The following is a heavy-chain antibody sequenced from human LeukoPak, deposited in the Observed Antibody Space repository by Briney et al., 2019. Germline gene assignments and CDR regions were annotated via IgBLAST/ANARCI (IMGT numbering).Heavy chain of an antibody. CDR1: GGSFSGYY. J-gene: IGHJ4*02. Sequence: SETLSLTCAVYGGSFSGYYWSWIRQPPGKGLEWIGEINHSGSTNYNPSLKSRVTISVDTSKNQFSLKLSSVTAADTAVYYCARGRGPLYIVAKKGHYFDYWGQGTLVTVSS. V-gene: IGHV4-34*01. CDR3: ARGRGPLYIVAKKGHYFDY. D-gene: IGHD5-12*01. CDR2: INHSGST.